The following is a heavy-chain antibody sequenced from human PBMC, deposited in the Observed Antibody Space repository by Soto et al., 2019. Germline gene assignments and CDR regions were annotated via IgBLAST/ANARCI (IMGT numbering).Heavy chain of an antibody. CDR1: GFTFSSFW. J-gene: IGHJ4*02. V-gene: IGHV3-74*01. CDR3: AMRGVDTFGLSY. D-gene: IGHD3-10*01. CDR2: INTDGSST. Sequence: EVQLVESGGGLVQPGGSLRLSCAVSGFTFSSFWMHWVRQAPGEGLVWVSRINTDGSSTSYADSVKGRFTISRDNAKNTLYLQMNSLIVEDPAMYYCAMRGVDTFGLSYWGQGTLVTVSS.